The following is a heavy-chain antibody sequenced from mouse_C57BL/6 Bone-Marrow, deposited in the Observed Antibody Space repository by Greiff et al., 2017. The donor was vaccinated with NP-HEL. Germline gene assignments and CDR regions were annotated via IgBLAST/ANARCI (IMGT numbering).Heavy chain of an antibody. CDR1: GFTFTSYW. CDR2: IHPSDSDT. D-gene: IGHD3-2*02. V-gene: IGHV1-74*01. CDR3: ATWGQLRLRFAD. Sequence: QVQLQQPGADLVKPGASVKVSCTASGFTFTSYWMHWVKQRPGQGLEWIGRIHPSDSDTNYTPKIKGKAILTVDKSSSTAYMQLSGMTSEDSAVYYCATWGQLRLRFADWGKGTLVTVSA. J-gene: IGHJ3*01.